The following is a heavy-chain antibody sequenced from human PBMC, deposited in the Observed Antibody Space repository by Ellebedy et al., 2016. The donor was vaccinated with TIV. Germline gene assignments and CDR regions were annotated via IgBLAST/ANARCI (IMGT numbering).Heavy chain of an antibody. CDR3: AKDRPVGYSSSWYYFDY. CDR1: GFTLRSYA. J-gene: IGHJ4*02. CDR2: ISGSGGST. D-gene: IGHD6-13*01. Sequence: GESLKISCAASGFTLRSYAMSWVRQAPGKGLEWVSTISGSGGSTDYADSVKGRFTISRDNSKNTLYLQMDSLRAEDTAVYYCAKDRPVGYSSSWYYFDYWGQGTLVTVSS. V-gene: IGHV3-23*01.